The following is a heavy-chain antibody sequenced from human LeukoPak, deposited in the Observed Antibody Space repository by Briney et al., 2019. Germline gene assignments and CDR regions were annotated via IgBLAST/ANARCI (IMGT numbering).Heavy chain of an antibody. D-gene: IGHD1-26*01. CDR2: ISWNSGSI. CDR3: AKAKGGIVGAPVGY. V-gene: IGHV3-9*01. Sequence: PGGSLRLSCAASGFTFDDYAMHWVRQPPGKGLEWVSGISWNSGSIGYADSVKGRFTISRDNAKNSLYLQMNSLRAEDTALYYCAKAKGGIVGAPVGYWGQGTLVTVSS. CDR1: GFTFDDYA. J-gene: IGHJ4*02.